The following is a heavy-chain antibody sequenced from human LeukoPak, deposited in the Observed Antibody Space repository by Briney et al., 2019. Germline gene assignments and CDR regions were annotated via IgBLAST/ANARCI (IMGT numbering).Heavy chain of an antibody. CDR3: ASCSSTSCYTLPWFDP. D-gene: IGHD2-2*02. V-gene: IGHV1-18*01. Sequence: GASVKVSCKASGYTFTSYGISWVRQAPGQGLECMGWISAYNGNTNYAQKLQGRVTMTTDTSTSTAYMELRSLRSDDTAVYYCASCSSTSCYTLPWFDPWGQGTLVTVSS. CDR1: GYTFTSYG. CDR2: ISAYNGNT. J-gene: IGHJ5*02.